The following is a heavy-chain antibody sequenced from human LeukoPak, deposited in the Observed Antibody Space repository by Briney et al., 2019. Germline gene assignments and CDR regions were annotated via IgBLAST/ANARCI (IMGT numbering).Heavy chain of an antibody. Sequence: PSQTLSLTCTVSGGSISSGSYYWSWIRQPAGKGLEWIGRIYTTGSTNYNPSLKSRVTISVDTSKSQFSLKLSSVTAADTAVYYCARHTYCSGGSCYPHYNWFDPWGQGTLVTVSS. J-gene: IGHJ5*02. CDR3: ARHTYCSGGSCYPHYNWFDP. CDR1: GGSISSGSYY. D-gene: IGHD2-15*01. V-gene: IGHV4-61*02. CDR2: IYTTGST.